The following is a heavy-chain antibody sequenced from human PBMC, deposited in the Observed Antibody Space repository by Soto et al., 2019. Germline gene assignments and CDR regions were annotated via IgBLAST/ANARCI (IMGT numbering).Heavy chain of an antibody. CDR1: GYTFTSYG. V-gene: IGHV1-18*04. CDR3: ARVKVVVVTAQLQYYYGMDV. J-gene: IGHJ6*02. CDR2: ISAYNGNT. D-gene: IGHD2-21*02. Sequence: ASVKVSCKASGYTFTSYGISWVRQAPGQGLEWMGWISAYNGNTNYAQKLQGRVTMTTDTSTSTAYMELRSLRSDDTAVYYCARVKVVVVTAQLQYYYGMDVWGQGTTVTVSS.